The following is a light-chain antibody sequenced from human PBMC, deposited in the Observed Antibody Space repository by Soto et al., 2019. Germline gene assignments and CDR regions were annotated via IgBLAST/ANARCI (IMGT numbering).Light chain of an antibody. J-gene: IGKJ1*01. Sequence: IVMTQSPATLSVTPGERATLSCRASQSVSSNLAWYQQKPGQAPRLLIYGASTRATGIPDRFSGSGSGTDFTLTISRLEPDDSAVYYCQQYGSSPTWTFGQGTKVDI. V-gene: IGKV3-20*01. CDR2: GAS. CDR1: QSVSSN. CDR3: QQYGSSPTWT.